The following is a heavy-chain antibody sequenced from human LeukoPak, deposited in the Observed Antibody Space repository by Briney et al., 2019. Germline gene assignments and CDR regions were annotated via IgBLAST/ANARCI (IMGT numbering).Heavy chain of an antibody. CDR2: IRYDGSNK. CDR3: AERNRRDSSGYPAPFDY. J-gene: IGHJ4*02. CDR1: GFTFSSYG. Sequence: GGSLRLSCAASGFTFSSYGMHWVRQAPGKGLEWVAFIRYDGSNKYYADSVKGRFTISRDNSKNTLYLQMNSLRAEVTAVYYCAERNRRDSSGYPAPFDYWGQGTLVTVSS. D-gene: IGHD3-22*01. V-gene: IGHV3-30*02.